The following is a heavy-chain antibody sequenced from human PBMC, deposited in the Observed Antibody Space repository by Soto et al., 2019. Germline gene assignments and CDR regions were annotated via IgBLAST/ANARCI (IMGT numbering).Heavy chain of an antibody. CDR3: ARDRQRQLSFQSVSDYFDY. CDR1: GGSVSSGSYY. D-gene: IGHD6-13*01. J-gene: IGHJ4*02. Sequence: TSDTLSLTCTVSGGSVSSGSYYWSWIRQPPGKGLEWIGYIYYSGSTNYNPSLKSRVTISVDTSKNQFSLKLSSVTAADTAVYYCARDRQRQLSFQSVSDYFDYWGQGTLVTVSS. V-gene: IGHV4-61*01. CDR2: IYYSGST.